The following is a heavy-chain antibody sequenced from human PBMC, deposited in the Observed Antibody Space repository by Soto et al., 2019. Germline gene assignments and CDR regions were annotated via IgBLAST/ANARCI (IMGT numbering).Heavy chain of an antibody. V-gene: IGHV4-59*02. CDR2: IYYSGST. J-gene: IGHJ5*02. CDR1: GGSVTDSY. CDR3: ASPRYSRGWYGWFDP. D-gene: IGHD6-19*01. Sequence: SETLSLTCTVSGGSVTDSYWSWIRQPPGKGLEWIGYIYYSGSTNYNPSLKSRVTVSVDTSKNQFSLRLSSVTAADTAVYYCASPRYSRGWYGWFDPWGQGTLVTVSS.